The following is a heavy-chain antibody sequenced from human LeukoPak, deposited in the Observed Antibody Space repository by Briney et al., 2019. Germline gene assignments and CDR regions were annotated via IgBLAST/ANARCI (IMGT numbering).Heavy chain of an antibody. D-gene: IGHD3-3*01. Sequence: RSLRLSCAASGFTFSSYAMHWVRQAPGKGLEWVAVISYDGSNKYYADSVKGRFTISRDNSKNTLYLQMNSLRAEDTAVYYCARVALAYYDFWIFDYWGQGTLVTVSS. CDR1: GFTFSSYA. V-gene: IGHV3-30-3*01. CDR2: ISYDGSNK. CDR3: ARVALAYYDFWIFDY. J-gene: IGHJ4*02.